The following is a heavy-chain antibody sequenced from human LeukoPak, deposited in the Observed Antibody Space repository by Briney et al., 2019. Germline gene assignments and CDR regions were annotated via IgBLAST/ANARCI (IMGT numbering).Heavy chain of an antibody. CDR3: ASRLRSGRWFDP. CDR2: INHSGST. Sequence: PSETLSLTCTVSGGSISSGGYYWSWIRQPPGKGLEWIGEINHSGSTNYNPSLKSRVTISVDTSKNQFSLKLSSVTAADTAVYYCASRLRSGRWFDPWGQGTLVTVSS. CDR1: GGSISSGGYY. J-gene: IGHJ5*02. D-gene: IGHD6-19*01. V-gene: IGHV4-39*07.